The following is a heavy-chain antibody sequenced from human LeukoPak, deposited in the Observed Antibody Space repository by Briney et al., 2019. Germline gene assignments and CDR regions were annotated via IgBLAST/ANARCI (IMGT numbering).Heavy chain of an antibody. Sequence: ASVKVSCKASGYTFTSYYMHWVRQAPGQGLEWMGIINPSGGSTSYAQKFQRRVTMTSDTSTSTVYMELSGLRSEDTAVYYCARDRGLNVCPSDYWGQGTLVIVSS. D-gene: IGHD3-10*01. CDR3: ARDRGLNVCPSDY. CDR2: INPSGGST. V-gene: IGHV1-46*01. J-gene: IGHJ4*02. CDR1: GYTFTSYY.